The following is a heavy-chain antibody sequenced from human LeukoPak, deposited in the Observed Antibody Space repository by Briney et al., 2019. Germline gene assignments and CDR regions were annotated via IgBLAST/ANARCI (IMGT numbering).Heavy chain of an antibody. CDR2: IYYSGST. CDR1: GGSISSSSYY. D-gene: IGHD5-12*01. Sequence: SETLSLTCTVSGGSISSSSYYWGWIRQPPGKGLEWIGSIYYSGSTYYNPSLKSRVTISVDTSKNQFSLKLSSVTAADTAVYYCAREMGGYDYGPNWFDPWGQGTLVTVSS. CDR3: AREMGGYDYGPNWFDP. J-gene: IGHJ5*02. V-gene: IGHV4-39*07.